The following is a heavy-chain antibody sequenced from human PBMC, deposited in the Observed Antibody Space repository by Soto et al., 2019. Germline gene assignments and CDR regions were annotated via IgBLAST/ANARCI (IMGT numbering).Heavy chain of an antibody. CDR2: ISGSSDFL. V-gene: IGHV3-21*01. Sequence: LRLSCAASGFTFSNSIINWVRQAPGQGLEWVSSISGSSDFLYYADSVKGRFTISRDTATNSLYLQMNSLRAEDTAVYYCATSTWYAFDIWGQGTMVTVSS. D-gene: IGHD6-13*01. CDR3: ATSTWYAFDI. J-gene: IGHJ3*02. CDR1: GFTFSNSI.